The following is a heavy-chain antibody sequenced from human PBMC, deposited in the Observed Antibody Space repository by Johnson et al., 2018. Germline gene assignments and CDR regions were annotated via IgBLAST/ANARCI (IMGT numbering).Heavy chain of an antibody. J-gene: IGHJ6*02. CDR3: ARDFVSDGMDV. Sequence: QVQLQESGPGLVKPSETLSLTCTVSGGSISSYYWSWIRQPPGKGLEWIGYIYYSGSTNYNPSLKSRVTISVDTSKNQFSLKLSSVTAADTAVYYCARDFVSDGMDVWGQGTTVTVSS. CDR1: GGSISSYY. V-gene: IGHV4-59*01. CDR2: IYYSGST. D-gene: IGHD2-21*01.